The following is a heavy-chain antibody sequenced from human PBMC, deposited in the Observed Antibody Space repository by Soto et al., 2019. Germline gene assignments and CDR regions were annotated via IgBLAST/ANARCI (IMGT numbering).Heavy chain of an antibody. CDR1: GGTFSSYT. CDR3: ASAHYDILDGIDYYYMDV. V-gene: IGHV1-69*02. Sequence: SVKVSCTASGGTFSSYTISWVRQAPGQGLEWMGRIIPILGIANYAQKFQGRVTITADKSTSTAYMELSSLRSEDTAVYYCASAHYDILDGIDYYYMDVWGKGTTVTVSS. J-gene: IGHJ6*03. D-gene: IGHD3-9*01. CDR2: IIPILGIA.